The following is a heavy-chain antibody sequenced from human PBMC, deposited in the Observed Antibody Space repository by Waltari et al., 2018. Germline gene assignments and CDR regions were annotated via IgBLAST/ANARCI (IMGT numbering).Heavy chain of an antibody. CDR2: ISYDGSNK. V-gene: IGHV3-30*01. Sequence: QVQLVESGGGVVQPGRSLRLSCAASGFTFSSYAMHWVRQAPGKGLEWVAVISYDGSNKYYADSVKGRFTISRDNSKNTLYLQMNSLGAEETAVYYCASGQAAAPLDYWGQGTLVTVSS. CDR3: ASGQAAAPLDY. J-gene: IGHJ4*02. D-gene: IGHD6-13*01. CDR1: GFTFSSYA.